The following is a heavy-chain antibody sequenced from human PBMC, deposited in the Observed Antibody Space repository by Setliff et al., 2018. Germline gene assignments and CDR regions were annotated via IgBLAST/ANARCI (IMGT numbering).Heavy chain of an antibody. D-gene: IGHD3-10*01. CDR3: ARHLLVQGTYHFDY. CDR1: GASFSDYY. Sequence: SETLSLTCTVYGASFSDYYWGWIRQPPGKGLEWIAEINHRGSTNYNPSLKGRVTLSVDTTKNQFSLKLTSMTAADTAVYFCARHLLVQGTYHFDYWGQGSPVTVSS. CDR2: INHRGST. J-gene: IGHJ4*02. V-gene: IGHV4-34*01.